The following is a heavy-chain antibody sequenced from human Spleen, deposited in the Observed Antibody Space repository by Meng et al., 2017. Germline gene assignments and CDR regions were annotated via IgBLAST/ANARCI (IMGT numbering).Heavy chain of an antibody. CDR1: GGSISSSSYY. V-gene: IGHV4-39*07. CDR2: IYTSGST. J-gene: IGHJ4*02. Sequence: SETLSLTCTVSGGSISSSSYYWGWIRQPPGKGLEWIGHIYTSGSTNYNPSLKSRITISVDTSKNQFSLNLNSVTAADTAVYYCARFYCGGGSCYAYFDYWGQGTLVTVSS. CDR3: ARFYCGGGSCYAYFDY. D-gene: IGHD2-15*01.